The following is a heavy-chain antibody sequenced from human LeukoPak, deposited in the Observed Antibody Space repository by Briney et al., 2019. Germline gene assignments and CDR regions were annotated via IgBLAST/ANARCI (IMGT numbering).Heavy chain of an antibody. CDR1: GFTFSNAW. CDR2: IKSKTDGGTT. J-gene: IGHJ6*03. Sequence: GGSLRLSCAASGFTFSNAWMSWVRQAPGRGLEWVGRIKSKTDGGTTDYAAPVKGRFTISRDDSKNTLYLQMNSLRAEDTAVYYCAKDGALRAGDLGWYYYMDVWGKGTTVTISS. D-gene: IGHD4-17*01. CDR3: AKDGALRAGDLGWYYYMDV. V-gene: IGHV3-15*01.